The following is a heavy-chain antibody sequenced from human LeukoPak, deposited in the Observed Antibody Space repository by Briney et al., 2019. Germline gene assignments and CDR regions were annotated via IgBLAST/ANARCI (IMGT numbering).Heavy chain of an antibody. Sequence: GGSLRLSCAASGFTVSSNYMSWVRQAPGKGLEWVSVIYSGGNTYYADSVRGRFTISRDNSKNTLYLQMNSLRDEDTAVYYRVKPEQWLVLAFWGQGTLVTVSS. J-gene: IGHJ4*02. CDR2: IYSGGNT. CDR3: VKPEQWLVLAF. D-gene: IGHD6-19*01. V-gene: IGHV3-66*02. CDR1: GFTVSSNY.